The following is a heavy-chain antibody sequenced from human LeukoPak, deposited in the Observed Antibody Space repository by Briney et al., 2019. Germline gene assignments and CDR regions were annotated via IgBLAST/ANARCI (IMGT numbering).Heavy chain of an antibody. V-gene: IGHV3-30-3*01. CDR3: AREHAHYYDSSGYYYSPFDY. J-gene: IGHJ4*02. D-gene: IGHD3-22*01. CDR2: ISYDGSNK. CDR1: GFAFSVYA. Sequence: GGSLRLSCAASGFAFSVYAMHWVRQAPGKGLEWVALISYDGSNKYYADSVKGRFTISRDNSKNTLYLQMNSLRAEDTAVYYCAREHAHYYDSSGYYYSPFDYWGQGTLVTVSS.